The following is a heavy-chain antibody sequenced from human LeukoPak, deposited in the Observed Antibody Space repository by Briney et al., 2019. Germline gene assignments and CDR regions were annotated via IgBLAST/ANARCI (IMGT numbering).Heavy chain of an antibody. V-gene: IGHV3-9*01. D-gene: IGHD3-3*01. J-gene: IGHJ5*01. Sequence: GGSLRLSCVASGFTFDDYSMHWVRQAPGKGLEWVSGINWNSGSIDYSDSVRGRFTISRDNAKNSLFLQVNSLRVEDTALYYCAREITVFGVTINPHWFDSWGHGTLVTVSS. CDR1: GFTFDDYS. CDR3: AREITVFGVTINPHWFDS. CDR2: INWNSGSI.